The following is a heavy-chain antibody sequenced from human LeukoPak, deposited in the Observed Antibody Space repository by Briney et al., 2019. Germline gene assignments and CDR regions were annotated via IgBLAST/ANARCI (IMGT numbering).Heavy chain of an antibody. CDR3: ATSYASSGND. CDR2: IKQDGRAQ. Sequence: GGSLRLSCAASGFNFDSYWMSWVRQAPGKGLEWVANIKQDGRAQYYVGSVKGRFTISRDNAKSSLYLQRNSLRVEDTAVYYYATSYASSGNDWGQGTLVTVSS. D-gene: IGHD3-22*01. CDR1: GFNFDSYW. V-gene: IGHV3-7*01. J-gene: IGHJ4*02.